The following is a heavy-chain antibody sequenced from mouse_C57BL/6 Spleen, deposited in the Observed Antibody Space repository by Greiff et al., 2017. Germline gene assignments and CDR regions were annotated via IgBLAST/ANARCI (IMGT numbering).Heavy chain of an antibody. CDR3: ARQDGGYFDY. CDR2: ISSGGSYT. V-gene: IGHV5-6*01. J-gene: IGHJ2*01. CDR1: GFTFSSYG. Sequence: EVQVVESGGDLVKPGGSLKLSCAASGFTFSSYGMSWVRQTPDKRLEWVATISSGGSYTYYPDSVKGRFTISRDNAKNTLYLQMSSLKSEDTAMYYCARQDGGYFDYWGQGTTLTVSS.